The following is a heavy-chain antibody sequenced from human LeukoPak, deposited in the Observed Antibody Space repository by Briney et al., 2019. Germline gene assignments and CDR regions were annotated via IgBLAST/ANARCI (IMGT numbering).Heavy chain of an antibody. CDR3: ARAYKDRSLAGKKEFFQH. CDR2: ISWNSGTI. Sequence: GRSLRLSCAASGFTFDNYTMNWVRQVPGKGLEWISLISWNSGTIGYADSVKGRFTISRDNANNFLYLQMNSLRAEDTALYYCARAYKDRSLAGKKEFFQHWGQGTLVTVSS. J-gene: IGHJ1*01. V-gene: IGHV3-9*01. D-gene: IGHD6-19*01. CDR1: GFTFDNYT.